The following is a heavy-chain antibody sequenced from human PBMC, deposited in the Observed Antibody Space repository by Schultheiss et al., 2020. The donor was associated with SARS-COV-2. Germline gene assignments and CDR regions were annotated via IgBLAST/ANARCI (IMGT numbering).Heavy chain of an antibody. CDR3: ASWHYYGSGSYIFAI. CDR2: IYYSGST. V-gene: IGHV4-61*01. Sequence: SETLSLTCTVSGGSVSSGSYYWSWIRQPPGKGLEWIGSIYYSGSTYYNPSLKSRVTISVDTSKNQFSLKLSSVTAADTAVYYCASWHYYGSGSYIFAIWGQGTMVTVSS. CDR1: GGSVSSGSYY. D-gene: IGHD3-10*01. J-gene: IGHJ3*02.